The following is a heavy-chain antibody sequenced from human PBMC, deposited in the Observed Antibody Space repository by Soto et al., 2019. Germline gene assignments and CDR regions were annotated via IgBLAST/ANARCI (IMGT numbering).Heavy chain of an antibody. V-gene: IGHV1-24*01. CDR1: GYTLTELS. CDR3: ATGLEVYYYYYGMDV. D-gene: IGHD1-1*01. J-gene: IGHJ6*02. Sequence: ASVKVSCKVSGYTLTELSMHWVRQAPGKGLEWMGGFDPEDGETIYAQKFQGRVTVTEDTSTDPAYMELSSLRSEDTAVYYCATGLEVYYYYYGMDVWGQGTTVTVSS. CDR2: FDPEDGET.